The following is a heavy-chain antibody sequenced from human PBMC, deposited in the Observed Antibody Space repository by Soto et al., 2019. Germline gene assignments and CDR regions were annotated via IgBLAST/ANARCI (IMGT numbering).Heavy chain of an antibody. J-gene: IGHJ6*02. CDR2: ISAYNGNT. CDR1: GYTFTSYG. V-gene: IGHV1-18*01. CDR3: ARVAVVVPAAERNVPRYYYYYGMDV. D-gene: IGHD2-2*01. Sequence: GASVKVSCKASGYTFTSYGISWVRQAPGQGLEWMGWISAYNGNTNYAQKLQGRVTMTTDTSTSTAYMELRSLRSDDTAVYYCARVAVVVPAAERNVPRYYYYYGMDVWGQGTTVTVSS.